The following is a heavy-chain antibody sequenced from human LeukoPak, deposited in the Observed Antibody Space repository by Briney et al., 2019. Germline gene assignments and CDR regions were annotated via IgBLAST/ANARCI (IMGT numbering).Heavy chain of an antibody. J-gene: IGHJ6*03. Sequence: WETLSLTCTVSGGSLSPYYWSWIRQSPGKGLEWIGYISYSGSTNSHPSLKSRVTISVDMSKPQFYLELSSVTAADTAVYYCARARYREINYAYAGRYYYMDVWGKGTTVTVSS. V-gene: IGHV4-59*01. CDR3: ARARYREINYAYAGRYYYMDV. D-gene: IGHD1-26*01. CDR1: GGSLSPYY. CDR2: ISYSGST.